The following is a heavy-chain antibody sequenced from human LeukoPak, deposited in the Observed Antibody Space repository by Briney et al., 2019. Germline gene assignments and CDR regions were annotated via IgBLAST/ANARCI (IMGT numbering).Heavy chain of an antibody. CDR1: GFTFDSYW. D-gene: IGHD1-26*01. Sequence: GGSLRLSCVASGFTFDSYWMSWVRQAPGKGLEWVSGLSGSSGRTNYADSVRGRFTISRDNSKNTLYLQMNSLRAEDTAVYYCAKGDSGSYCSFDYWGQGTLVTVSS. J-gene: IGHJ4*02. CDR2: LSGSSGRT. CDR3: AKGDSGSYCSFDY. V-gene: IGHV3-23*01.